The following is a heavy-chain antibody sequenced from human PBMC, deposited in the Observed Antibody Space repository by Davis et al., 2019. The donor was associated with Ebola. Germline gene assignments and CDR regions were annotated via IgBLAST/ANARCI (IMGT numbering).Heavy chain of an antibody. J-gene: IGHJ4*02. CDR1: GFTFSKYT. Sequence: PGGSLRLSCAASGFTFSKYTMSWVRQAPGEGLEWVAAIRGSGGSTHYPDTVKGRFPISRDNSKNTIYLQVYSLRAEDTAVYYCAKDLEIGTLDYWGQGTLVTVSS. D-gene: IGHD5-24*01. CDR2: IRGSGGST. CDR3: AKDLEIGTLDY. V-gene: IGHV3-23*01.